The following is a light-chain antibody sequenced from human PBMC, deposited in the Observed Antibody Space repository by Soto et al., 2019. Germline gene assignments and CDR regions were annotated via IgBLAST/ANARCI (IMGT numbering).Light chain of an antibody. J-gene: IGKJ1*01. Sequence: DIQMTQSPSTLSASIGDRVTITCRASQTINNWLAWYQQKPGKAPNLLIYHASNLETGVPSRFSGSAFGTDITLTISSLQPDDFATYYCQHYNSYPWTFGQGTKVEIK. CDR3: QHYNSYPWT. CDR2: HAS. CDR1: QTINNW. V-gene: IGKV1-5*01.